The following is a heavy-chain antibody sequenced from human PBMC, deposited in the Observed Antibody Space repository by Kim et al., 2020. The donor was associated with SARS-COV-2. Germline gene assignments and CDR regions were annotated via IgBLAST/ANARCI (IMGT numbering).Heavy chain of an antibody. V-gene: IGHV3-30*04. CDR1: GFTFSSYA. CDR3: ARAFGGSYYYGMDV. D-gene: IGHD3-10*01. Sequence: GGSLRLSCAASGFTFSSYAMHWVRQAPGKGLEWVAVISYDGSNKYYADSVKGRFTISRDNSKNTLYLQMNSLRAEDMAVYYCARAFGGSYYYGMDVWGQG. J-gene: IGHJ6*02. CDR2: ISYDGSNK.